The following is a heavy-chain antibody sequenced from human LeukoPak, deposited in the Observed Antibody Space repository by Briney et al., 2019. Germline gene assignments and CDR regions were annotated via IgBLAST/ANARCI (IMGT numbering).Heavy chain of an antibody. D-gene: IGHD1-26*01. J-gene: IGHJ4*02. V-gene: IGHV4-59*13. Sequence: SETLSLTCTVSGGSISSYYWGWSRQPPGRGLGWIGYIYYSGSTSYNPSLKSRVTISVDTSKNQFALKLSSVTAADTAVYYCAQYSGSYGSFDYWGQGTLVTVSS. CDR3: AQYSGSYGSFDY. CDR1: GGSISSYY. CDR2: IYYSGST.